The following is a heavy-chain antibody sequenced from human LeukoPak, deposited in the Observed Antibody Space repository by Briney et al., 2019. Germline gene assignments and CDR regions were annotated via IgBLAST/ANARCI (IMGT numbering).Heavy chain of an antibody. CDR3: ALDYDTSGYSH. CDR2: INQDGSEK. D-gene: IGHD3-22*01. Sequence: PGGSLRLSCAASGFTFRTYWMGWVRQAPGKGLEWVANINQDGSEKSYVESVKGRFTISRDNAKNSLYLQMNNLRAEDTAVYYCALDYDTSGYSHWGQGALVTVSS. J-gene: IGHJ4*02. V-gene: IGHV3-7*01. CDR1: GFTFRTYW.